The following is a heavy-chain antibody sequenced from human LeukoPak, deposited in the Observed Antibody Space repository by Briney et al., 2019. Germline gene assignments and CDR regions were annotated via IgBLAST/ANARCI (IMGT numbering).Heavy chain of an antibody. CDR3: ARGEWELGY. Sequence: SETLSLTCAVYGGSFSGYYWSWIRQPPGKGLELIGEINHSGSTNYNPSLKSRVTISVDTSKNQFSLKLSSVTAADTAVYYCARGEWELGYWGQGTLVTVSS. CDR2: INHSGST. D-gene: IGHD1-26*01. J-gene: IGHJ4*02. CDR1: GGSFSGYY. V-gene: IGHV4-34*01.